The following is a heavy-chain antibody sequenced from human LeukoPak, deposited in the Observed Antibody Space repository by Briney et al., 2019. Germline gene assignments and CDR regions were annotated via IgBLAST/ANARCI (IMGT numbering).Heavy chain of an antibody. Sequence: PGGSLRLSCAASGFTFSSYGMHWVRQAPGKGLEWVAVIWYDGSNKYYADSVKGRFTISRDNSKNTLYLQITSLRAEDTAVYYCAKPTSGSGSFLIDYWGQGTLVTVSS. D-gene: IGHD1-26*01. CDR2: IWYDGSNK. V-gene: IGHV3-33*06. J-gene: IGHJ4*02. CDR3: AKPTSGSGSFLIDY. CDR1: GFTFSSYG.